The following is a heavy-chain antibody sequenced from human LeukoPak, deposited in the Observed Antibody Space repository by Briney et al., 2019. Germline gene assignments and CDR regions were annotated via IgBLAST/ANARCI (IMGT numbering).Heavy chain of an antibody. CDR2: INPNSGGT. V-gene: IGHV1-2*02. D-gene: IGHD6-19*01. CDR3: AREGQWLADRQRYFDY. CDR1: GYTLTGYY. Sequence: ASVKVSCKASGYTLTGYYIHWVRQAPGQGLEWMGWINPNSGGTNYAQKFQGRVTMTRDTSISTAYMGLSRLRSDDTAVYYCAREGQWLADRQRYFDYWGQGTLVTVSS. J-gene: IGHJ4*02.